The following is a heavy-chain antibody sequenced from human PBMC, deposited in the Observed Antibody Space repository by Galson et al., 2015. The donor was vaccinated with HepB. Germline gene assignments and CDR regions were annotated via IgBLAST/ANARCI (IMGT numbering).Heavy chain of an antibody. CDR3: ARMQIGGIAARQGNDLDY. D-gene: IGHD6-6*01. Sequence: SVKVSCKASGYTFTSYYMHWVRQAPGQGLEWMGIINPSGGSTSYAQKFQGRVTMTRDSSTSTVYMELSSLRSEDTAVYYCARMQIGGIAARQGNDLDYWGQGTLVTVSS. CDR2: INPSGGST. J-gene: IGHJ4*02. V-gene: IGHV1-46*01. CDR1: GYTFTSYY.